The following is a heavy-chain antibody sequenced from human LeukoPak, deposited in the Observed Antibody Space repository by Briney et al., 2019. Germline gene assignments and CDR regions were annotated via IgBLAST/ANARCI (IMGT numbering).Heavy chain of an antibody. J-gene: IGHJ4*02. CDR2: IKKDGSEQ. Sequence: GGSLRLSCVASGFSFSSYWMSWVRQAPGKGLEWVGNIKKDGSEQYYVDYVKGRFTISRDNPKSTLYLQMNSLRAEDTAVYFCASGLVGGSFDYWGQGTLVTVFS. CDR1: GFSFSSYW. V-gene: IGHV3-7*02. D-gene: IGHD3-10*01. CDR3: ASGLVGGSFDY.